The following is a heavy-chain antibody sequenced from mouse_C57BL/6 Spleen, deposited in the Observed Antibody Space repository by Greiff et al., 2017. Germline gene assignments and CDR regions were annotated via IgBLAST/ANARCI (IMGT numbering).Heavy chain of an antibody. CDR3: ARETDGYSDALDY. V-gene: IGHV1-64*01. J-gene: IGHJ4*01. Sequence: QVQLQQPGAELVKPGASVKLSCKASGYTFTSYWMHWVKQRPGQGLEWIGMIHPNSGSTNYNEKFKSKATLTVDKSSSTAYMQLSSLTSEDSAVYYCARETDGYSDALDYWGQGTTVTVSS. CDR1: GYTFTSYW. D-gene: IGHD2-3*01. CDR2: IHPNSGST.